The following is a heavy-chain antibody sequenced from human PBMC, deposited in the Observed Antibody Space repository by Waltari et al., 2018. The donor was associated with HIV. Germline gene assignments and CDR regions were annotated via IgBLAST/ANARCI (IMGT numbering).Heavy chain of an antibody. D-gene: IGHD4-4*01. J-gene: IGHJ6*02. Sequence: QVQLVESGGGVVQPGGSLRLSCGASGFTCSGYEVSWARQGPGKGLEWVTYMRSDGSSKNYADSVKGRFTISRDNSKNTVYLQMNSLRPEDTAVYFCAKNGATLTTSSYYYYYGMDVWGQGTTVTVSS. CDR2: MRSDGSSK. V-gene: IGHV3-30*02. CDR1: GFTCSGYE. CDR3: AKNGATLTTSSYYYYYGMDV.